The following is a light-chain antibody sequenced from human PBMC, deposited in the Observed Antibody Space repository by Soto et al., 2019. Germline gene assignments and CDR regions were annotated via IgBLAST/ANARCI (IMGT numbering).Light chain of an antibody. Sequence: QSVLTQPASVSGSPGQSITISCTGTSSDVGGYNYVSWYQQHPGKAPKLMIYDVINRLSGVSYRFSGSKSGNSASLTISGLQAEDEADYYCSLYTSSSTYVVFGGGTKVTVL. CDR3: SLYTSSSTYVV. CDR1: SSDVGGYNY. CDR2: DVI. V-gene: IGLV2-14*03. J-gene: IGLJ2*01.